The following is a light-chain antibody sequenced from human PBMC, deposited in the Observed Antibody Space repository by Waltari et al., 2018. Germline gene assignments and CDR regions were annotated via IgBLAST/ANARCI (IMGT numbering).Light chain of an antibody. CDR3: QQYVALPYT. V-gene: IGKV1-33*01. Sequence: DIQMTQSPSSLSASVGDRVTITCQASQDISNYLNWYQQRPGKAPKLLIYDVSNLEPGVPSRFSGSDSGTHFTFTISSLQPEDVATYYCQQYVALPYTFGQGTKLEIK. CDR2: DVS. J-gene: IGKJ2*01. CDR1: QDISNY.